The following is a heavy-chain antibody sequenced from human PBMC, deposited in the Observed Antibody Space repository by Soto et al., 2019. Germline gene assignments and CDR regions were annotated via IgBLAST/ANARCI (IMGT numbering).Heavy chain of an antibody. D-gene: IGHD6-6*01. Sequence: SETLSLTCTVSGGSISSSSYYWGWIRQPPGKGLEWIGSIYYSGSTYYNPSLKSRVTISVDTSKNQFSLKLSSVTAADTAVYYCARHTQLVRSFWFDPWGQGTLVTVSS. CDR2: IYYSGST. CDR3: ARHTQLVRSFWFDP. CDR1: GGSISSSSYY. J-gene: IGHJ5*02. V-gene: IGHV4-39*01.